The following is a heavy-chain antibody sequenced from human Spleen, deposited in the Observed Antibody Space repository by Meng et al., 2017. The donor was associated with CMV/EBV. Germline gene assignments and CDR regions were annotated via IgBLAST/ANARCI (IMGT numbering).Heavy chain of an antibody. CDR2: ITYDGRNK. V-gene: IGHV3-30*04. CDR1: GFPFSTYA. J-gene: IGHJ6*02. CDR3: ARSLRDYSTSSNYYYYGMDV. Sequence: GESLKISCAAFGFPFSTYAMHWVRQAPGEGLEWVAVITYDGRNKYNADSVKGRFTISRDNSKNTLFLEMNSLRTEDTAVYYCARSLRDYSTSSNYYYYGMDVWGQGTTVTVSS. D-gene: IGHD6-6*01.